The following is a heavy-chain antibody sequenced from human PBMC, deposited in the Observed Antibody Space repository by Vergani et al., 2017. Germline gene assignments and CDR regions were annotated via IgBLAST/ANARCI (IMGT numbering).Heavy chain of an antibody. V-gene: IGHV4-34*01. CDR3: ARPLSYGSGSYYDDAFDI. J-gene: IGHJ3*02. CDR1: GGSFSGYY. Sequence: QVQLQQWGAGLLKPSETLSLTCAVYGGSFSGYYWSWIRQPPGKGLEWIGEINHSGSTNYNPSLKSRVTISVDTSKNQFSLKLSSVTAADTAVYYCARPLSYGSGSYYDDAFDIWGQGTMVTVSS. CDR2: INHSGST. D-gene: IGHD3-10*01.